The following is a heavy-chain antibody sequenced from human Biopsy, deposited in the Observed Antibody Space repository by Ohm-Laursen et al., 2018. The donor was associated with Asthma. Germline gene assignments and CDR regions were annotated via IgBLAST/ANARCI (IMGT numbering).Heavy chain of an antibody. CDR1: GFRFPIYG. D-gene: IGHD2-21*02. CDR3: TRDRFYNSVTSESFYYGVDV. CDR2: ISYDGRET. J-gene: IGHJ6*02. Sequence: SLRLSCAASGFRFPIYGMHWVRPGPGKGPEWVALISYDGRETGYVDSVKGRFTISRDNFRNTVHLQMSSLRPEDSAVYYCTRDRFYNSVTSESFYYGVDVWGQGTTVTVSS. V-gene: IGHV3-30*03.